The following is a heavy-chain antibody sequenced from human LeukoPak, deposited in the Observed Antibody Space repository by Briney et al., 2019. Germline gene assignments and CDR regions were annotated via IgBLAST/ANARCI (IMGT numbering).Heavy chain of an antibody. CDR2: INQDGGGK. V-gene: IGHV3-7*01. CDR1: GFIFSDYW. CDR3: ARDGWGGYLDS. J-gene: IGHJ4*02. D-gene: IGHD3-16*01. Sequence: GGSLRLSCAASGFIFSDYWLSWVRQAPGKGLEWVTNINQDGGGKYYVDSVNGRFTISRDNAKNSLYLQLNSLRAEDTAVYYCARDGWGGYLDSWGQGTLVTVSS.